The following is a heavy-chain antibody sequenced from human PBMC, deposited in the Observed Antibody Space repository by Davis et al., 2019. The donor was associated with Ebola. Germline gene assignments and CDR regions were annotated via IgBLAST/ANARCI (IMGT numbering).Heavy chain of an antibody. CDR2: IYYSGST. Sequence: SETLSLTCTVSGGSISSYYWSWIRQPPGKGLEWIGYIYYSGSTYYNPSLKSRVTISVDTSKNQVSLKLSSVTAADTAVYYCARYPGMAAAGTGYYYGMDVWGQGTTVTVSS. CDR1: GGSISSYY. CDR3: ARYPGMAAAGTGYYYGMDV. J-gene: IGHJ6*02. V-gene: IGHV4-59*08. D-gene: IGHD6-13*01.